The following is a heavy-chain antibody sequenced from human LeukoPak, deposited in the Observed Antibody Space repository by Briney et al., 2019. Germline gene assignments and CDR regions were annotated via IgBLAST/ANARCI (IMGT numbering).Heavy chain of an antibody. V-gene: IGHV3-7*03. CDR1: GFTFSDHY. J-gene: IGHJ4*02. CDR2: INEDGSEK. D-gene: IGHD3-10*01. CDR3: STYGSGRKFDY. Sequence: GGSLRLSCAASGFTFSDHYMDWVRQAPGKGLEWVANINEDGSEKYYLDSVRGRFTISRDNAKNSLYLQMDSLRAEDTAVYYCSTYGSGRKFDYWGQGTLVTVSS.